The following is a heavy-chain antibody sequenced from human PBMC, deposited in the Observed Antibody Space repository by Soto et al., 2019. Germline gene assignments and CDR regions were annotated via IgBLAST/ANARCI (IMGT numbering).Heavy chain of an antibody. Sequence: PSETLSLTCTVSGGSVSSGSYYWSWIRQPPGKGLEWIGYIYYSGSTNYNPSLKSRVTISVDTSKNQFSLKLSSVTVADTAVYYCARAGDYDFWSGYYIGYWGQGTLVTVSS. J-gene: IGHJ4*02. CDR1: GGSVSSGSYY. CDR2: IYYSGST. CDR3: ARAGDYDFWSGYYIGY. V-gene: IGHV4-61*01. D-gene: IGHD3-3*01.